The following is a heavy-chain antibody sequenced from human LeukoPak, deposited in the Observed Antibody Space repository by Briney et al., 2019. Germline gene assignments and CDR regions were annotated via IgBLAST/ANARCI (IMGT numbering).Heavy chain of an antibody. D-gene: IGHD2-15*01. CDR2: ITDGT. V-gene: IGHV3-23*01. J-gene: IGHJ5*02. CDR1: GFTFSSYA. Sequence: GGSLRLSCAASGFTFSSYAMTWVRQAPGKGLEWVSAITDGTYFADSVKGRFTISRDSSKNTVYLQMNSLRAEDTAVYYCARYCSGGRCYSGLDPWGQGALVTVSS. CDR3: ARYCSGGRCYSGLDP.